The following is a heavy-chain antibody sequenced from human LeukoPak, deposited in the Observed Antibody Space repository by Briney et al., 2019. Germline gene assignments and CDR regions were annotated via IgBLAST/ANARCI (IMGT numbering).Heavy chain of an antibody. CDR1: GFTFSSHA. Sequence: GGSLRLSCAASGFTFSSHAMHWVCQAPGKGLEWVAVISYDGSNKYYADSVKGRFTISRDNSKNTLYLQMNSLRAEDTAVYYCAKDRYSFGTYYFDNWGQGTLVTVSS. CDR3: AKDRYSFGTYYFDN. CDR2: ISYDGSNK. D-gene: IGHD5-18*01. V-gene: IGHV3-30*04. J-gene: IGHJ4*02.